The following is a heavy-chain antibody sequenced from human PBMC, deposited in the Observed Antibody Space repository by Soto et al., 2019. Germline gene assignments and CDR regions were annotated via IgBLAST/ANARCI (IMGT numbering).Heavy chain of an antibody. Sequence: ASVNVYWKVAGYGLSVLSMHWGRQAPGKGLEWVGGFDPEDGETIYAQKFQGRVTTTEDTSTDTAYMELSSLRSEDTAVYYCATNLAGTGFDYWGQGTQVTVSS. CDR1: GYGLSVLS. CDR2: FDPEDGET. J-gene: IGHJ4*02. V-gene: IGHV1-24*01. CDR3: ATNLAGTGFDY. D-gene: IGHD6-19*01.